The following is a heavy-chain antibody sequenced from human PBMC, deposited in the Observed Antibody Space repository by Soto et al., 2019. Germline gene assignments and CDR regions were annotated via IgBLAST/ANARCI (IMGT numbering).Heavy chain of an antibody. CDR1: VFSLSSTRVA. V-gene: IGHV2-5*02. D-gene: IGHD6-19*01. CDR2: IYWGDDN. J-gene: IGHJ4*02. CDR3: AHSVVAGLGHSFDS. Sequence: QITLKESGPTLVKPTQTLTLTCTFSVFSLSSTRVAVGWIRQPPGKALEWLALIYWGDDNRYSPFLKSRLTIXXXTXSNHLVLTMTHMDPVDPATYCCAHSVVAGLGHSFDSWRQGTLVTVSS.